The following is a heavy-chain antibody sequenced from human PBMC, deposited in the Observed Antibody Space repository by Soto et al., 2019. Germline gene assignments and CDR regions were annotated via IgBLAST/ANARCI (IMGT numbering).Heavy chain of an antibody. CDR3: ARDMNYYDSSGYYFDY. Sequence: QVQLVQSGAEVKKPGASVKVSCKASGGTFSSYAISWVRQAPGQGLEWMGGIIPIFGTANYAQKFQGRVTITADESTSTAYMELSSLRSEDTAVYYCARDMNYYDSSGYYFDYWGQGTLVTVSS. V-gene: IGHV1-69*13. CDR1: GGTFSSYA. CDR2: IIPIFGTA. J-gene: IGHJ4*02. D-gene: IGHD3-22*01.